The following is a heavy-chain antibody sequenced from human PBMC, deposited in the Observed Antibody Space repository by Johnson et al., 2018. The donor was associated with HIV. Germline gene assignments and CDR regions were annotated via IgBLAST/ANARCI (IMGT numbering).Heavy chain of an antibody. CDR1: GFTFSSYA. D-gene: IGHD3-22*01. J-gene: IGHJ3*01. CDR3: AKARRSHDSRGDYYAYDAFDL. CDR2: ISGSGTGT. V-gene: IGHV3-23*04. Sequence: VQLVESGGGLVQPGRSLRLSCAASGFTFSSYAMSWVRQAPGKGLEWVSAISGSGTGTYYADSVKGRVTISRDNSKSTLFLQMNRLRAEDTAVYYCAKARRSHDSRGDYYAYDAFDLWGQGTMVTVSS.